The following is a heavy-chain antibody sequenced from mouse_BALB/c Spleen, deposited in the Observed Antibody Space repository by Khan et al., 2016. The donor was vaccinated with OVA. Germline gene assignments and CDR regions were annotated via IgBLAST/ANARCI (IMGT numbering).Heavy chain of an antibody. CDR3: ARNSDMYDLTY. J-gene: IGHJ3*01. Sequence: QVQLKESGPGLVQPSQSLSITCTVSGFSLTTYGVHWVRQSPGKSLEWLGVIWSGGSTEYNAPFISRLSISKDDSKSHDFFKMNSLQADDKAMYYCARNSDMYDLTYWGQGTLVTVSA. CDR2: IWSGGST. D-gene: IGHD2-14*01. V-gene: IGHV2-2*01. CDR1: GFSLTTYG.